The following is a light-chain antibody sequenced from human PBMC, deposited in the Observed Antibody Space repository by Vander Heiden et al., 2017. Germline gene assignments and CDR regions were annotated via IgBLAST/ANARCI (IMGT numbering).Light chain of an antibody. CDR1: NIGSKF. CDR3: QVWDTNTVL. Sequence: SNDLTQPLSVSVALGQTATISCGENNIGSKFVHWYQLRPGQAPVLVISRDSVRPSGIPERFSGSDSGNTATLTISRAQAGDEAVYYCQVWDTNTVLFGGGTKLTVL. V-gene: IGLV3-9*01. J-gene: IGLJ2*01. CDR2: RDS.